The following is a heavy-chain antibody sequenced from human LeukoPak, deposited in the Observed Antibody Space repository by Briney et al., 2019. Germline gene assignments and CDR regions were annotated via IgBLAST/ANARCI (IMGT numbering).Heavy chain of an antibody. V-gene: IGHV3-7*01. CDR3: AKDLAVADGLCDY. J-gene: IGHJ4*02. CDR1: GFTFSSYW. CDR2: IKQDGSEK. D-gene: IGHD6-19*01. Sequence: GGSLRLSCAASGFTFSSYWMSWVRQAPGKGLEWVANIKQDGSEKYYGDSVKGRFSISRDNAKNSLNLQMNSLRAEDTAVYYCAKDLAVADGLCDYWGQGTLVTVSS.